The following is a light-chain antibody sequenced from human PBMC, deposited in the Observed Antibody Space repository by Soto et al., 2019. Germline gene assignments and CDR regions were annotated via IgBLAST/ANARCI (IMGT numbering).Light chain of an antibody. CDR1: QSVSSY. CDR2: DAS. J-gene: IGKJ3*01. CDR3: QQYGSALVT. Sequence: ECVLTQSPDTQSLSPGERATLSCRASQSVSSYLAWYQQKPGQAPRLLIYDASNRATGIPARFSGSGSGTDFTLTISSLEPEDFAVYYCQQYGSALVTVGPGTKVDIK. V-gene: IGKV3-11*01.